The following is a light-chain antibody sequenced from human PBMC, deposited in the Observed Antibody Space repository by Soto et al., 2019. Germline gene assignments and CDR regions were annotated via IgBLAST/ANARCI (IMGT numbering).Light chain of an antibody. CDR3: AAWDDSLNGVL. V-gene: IGLV1-44*01. Sequence: VLTQPPSASGTPGQRVSISCSGSRSNIGSNTVNWYQHLPGTAPRLLIYSNNQRPSGVPDRFSASKSGASASLAIIGLQSEDEADYYCAAWDDSLNGVLFGGGTKLTVL. CDR2: SNN. J-gene: IGLJ3*02. CDR1: RSNIGSNT.